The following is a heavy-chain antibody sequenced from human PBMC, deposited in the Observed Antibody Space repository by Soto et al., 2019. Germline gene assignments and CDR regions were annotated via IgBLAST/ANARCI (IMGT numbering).Heavy chain of an antibody. J-gene: IGHJ5*01. V-gene: IGHV3-23*01. CDR2: ISGSGGST. CDR1: GFAFVSYA. CDR3: AKGGVLWFVS. Sequence: PWGSLRLSCAASGFAFVSYAIIFFRQAPGKGLEWVSAISGSGGSTYYADSVKGRFTISRDNSKNTLYLQMNSLRAEDTAVYYCAKGGVLWFVSWGQGTLVTVSS. D-gene: IGHD2-8*01.